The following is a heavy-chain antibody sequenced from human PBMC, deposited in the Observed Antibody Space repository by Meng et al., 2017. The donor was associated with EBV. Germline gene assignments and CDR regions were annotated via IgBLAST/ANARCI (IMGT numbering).Heavy chain of an antibody. CDR1: VGILPSFA. D-gene: IGHD4-17*01. J-gene: IGHJ4*02. V-gene: IGHV1-69*01. CDR3: ASDEQYGDYVFEY. Sequence: QVQMVNARAAVKQTGTLVQVYGKTSVGILPSFAISWVRQAPGQGLEWMGGIIPLFHKPNYAQKFQGRLNIIADESSGTTYLEMSSMRSEDTAIYYCASDEQYGDYVFEYWGQGTLVTVSS. CDR2: IIPLFHKP.